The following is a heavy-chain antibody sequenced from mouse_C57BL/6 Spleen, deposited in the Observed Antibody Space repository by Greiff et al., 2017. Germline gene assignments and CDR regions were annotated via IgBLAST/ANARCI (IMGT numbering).Heavy chain of an antibody. V-gene: IGHV1-15*01. D-gene: IGHD2-10*02. CDR3: TREGYDYDARDY. J-gene: IGHJ4*01. CDR2: IDPETGGT. Sequence: QVQLQQSGAELVRPGASVTLSCKASGYTFTDYEMHWVKQTPVHGLEWIGAIDPETGGTAYNQKFKGKAILTADKSSSTAYMELRSLTSEDSAVYYCTREGYDYDARDYGGQGTSVTVSS. CDR1: GYTFTDYE.